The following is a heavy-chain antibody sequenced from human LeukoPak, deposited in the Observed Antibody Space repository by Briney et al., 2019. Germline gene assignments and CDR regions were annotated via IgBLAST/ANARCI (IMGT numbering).Heavy chain of an antibody. CDR1: GYTFTGYY. J-gene: IGHJ4*02. CDR3: ARGKGYYYGSGSYYHFDY. V-gene: IGHV1-2*02. CDR2: INPNSGGT. Sequence: ASVKVSCKASGYTFTGYYMHWVRQAPGQGLEWMGWINPNSGGTNYAQKFQGRVTMTRDTSISTAYMELSRLRSDDTAVYYCARGKGYYYGSGSYYHFDYWGQGTLVTVSS. D-gene: IGHD3-10*01.